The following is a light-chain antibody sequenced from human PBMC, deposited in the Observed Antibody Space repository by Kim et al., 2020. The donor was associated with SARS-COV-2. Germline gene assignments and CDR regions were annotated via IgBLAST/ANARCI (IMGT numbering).Light chain of an antibody. CDR1: SAHSSYT. CDR2: VNIDGRH. V-gene: IGLV4-69*01. Sequence: VKLTCTLSSAHSSYTIAWHQQQPGKGPRFLMKVNIDGRHTKGDGIPDRFSGSSSGAERYLTISSLQSEDEADYYCQTWGPGTVVVFGGGTQLTVL. CDR3: QTWGPGTVVV. J-gene: IGLJ2*01.